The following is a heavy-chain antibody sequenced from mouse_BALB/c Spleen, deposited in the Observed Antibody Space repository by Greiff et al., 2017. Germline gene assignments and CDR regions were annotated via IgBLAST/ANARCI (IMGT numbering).Heavy chain of an antibody. CDR3: ARHRDCYWDY. CDR2: IRNKANGYTT. Sequence: EVQLVESGGGLVQPGGSLRLSCATSGFTFTDYYMSWVRQPPGKALEWLGFIRNKANGYTTEYSASVKGRFTISRDNAKNTLYLQMRSLKSEDTAMYYCARHRDCYWDYWGQGTTLTVSS. J-gene: IGHJ2*01. CDR1: GFTFTDYY. V-gene: IGHV7-3*02. D-gene: IGHD2-3*01.